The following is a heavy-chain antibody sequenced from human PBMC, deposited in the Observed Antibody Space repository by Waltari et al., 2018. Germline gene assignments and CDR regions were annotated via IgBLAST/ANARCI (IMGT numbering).Heavy chain of an antibody. CDR3: ARVSPDYYDSSGSFDY. J-gene: IGHJ4*02. V-gene: IGHV1-69*08. CDR1: GGTFSSYA. D-gene: IGHD3-22*01. CDR2: IIPIFGTA. Sequence: QVQLVQSGAEVKKPGSSVKVSCKASGGTFSSYAISWVRQAPGQGLEWMGRIIPIFGTANYAQKFQGRVTITADKSTSTAYMELSSLRSEDTAVYYCARVSPDYYDSSGSFDYWGQGTLVTVSS.